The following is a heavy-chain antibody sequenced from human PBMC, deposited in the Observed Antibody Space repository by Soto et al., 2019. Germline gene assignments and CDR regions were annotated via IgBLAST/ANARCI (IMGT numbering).Heavy chain of an antibody. CDR2: VYYTGST. V-gene: IGHV4-59*01. CDR3: ARSVAVPGAHIDY. J-gene: IGHJ4*02. CDR1: GGSISGSY. Sequence: SETLSLTCSVSGGSISGSYWSWIRHSPGKGLEWLGYVYYTGSTNYSPSLRSRVSISVDTSKNEFSLRLSSVTAADTAVYFCARSVAVPGAHIDYWGQGTQVAVSS. D-gene: IGHD6-19*01.